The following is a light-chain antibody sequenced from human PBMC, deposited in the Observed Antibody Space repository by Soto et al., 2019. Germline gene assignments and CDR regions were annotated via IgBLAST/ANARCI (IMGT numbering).Light chain of an antibody. J-gene: IGKJ2*01. CDR2: GAS. V-gene: IGKV3-20*01. CDR1: QRIADTY. CDR3: QHYGGSYVYS. Sequence: EIVLSQSPGTLSLSPGERATLSCRASQRIADTYLAWYQHKPRQAPRLLIYGASRRATGIPERFSGSGSETDFTLTISRLEPEDFAVYYCQHYGGSYVYSFGQGTKLEIK.